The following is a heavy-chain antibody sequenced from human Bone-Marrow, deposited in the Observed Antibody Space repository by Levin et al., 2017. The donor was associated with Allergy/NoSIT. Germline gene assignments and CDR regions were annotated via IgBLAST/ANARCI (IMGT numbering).Heavy chain of an antibody. V-gene: IGHV3-21*01. Sequence: GGSLRLSCAASGFTFSSYSMNWVRQAPGKGLEWVSSISSSSSYIYYADSVKGRFTISRDNAKNSLYLQMNSLRAEDTAVYYCARDPPPRGHYDFWSGYYFPAVSDAFDIWGQGTMVTVSS. CDR1: GFTFSSYS. J-gene: IGHJ3*02. D-gene: IGHD3-3*01. CDR3: ARDPPPRGHYDFWSGYYFPAVSDAFDI. CDR2: ISSSSSYI.